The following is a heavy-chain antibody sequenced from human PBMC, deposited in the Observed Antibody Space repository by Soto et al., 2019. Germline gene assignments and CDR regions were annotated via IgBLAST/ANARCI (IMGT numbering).Heavy chain of an antibody. Sequence: GASVKVSCKASGYTFTSYAMHWVRQAPGQRLEWMGWINAGNGNTKYSQKFQGRVTITRDTSASTAYMELSSLRSEDTAVYYCARELDSGWYYYYGMDVWGQGTTVTVSS. CDR1: GYTFTSYA. J-gene: IGHJ6*02. CDR2: INAGNGNT. V-gene: IGHV1-3*01. D-gene: IGHD6-19*01. CDR3: ARELDSGWYYYYGMDV.